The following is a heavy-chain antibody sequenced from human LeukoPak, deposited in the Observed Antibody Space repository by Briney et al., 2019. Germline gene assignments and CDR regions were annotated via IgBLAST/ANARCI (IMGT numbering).Heavy chain of an antibody. V-gene: IGHV4-34*01. Sequence: SETLSLTCAVYGGSFSGYYWSWIRQPPGKGLEWIGEINHSGSTNYNPSLKSRVTISVDTSKNQFSLKLSSVTAADTAVYYCASEGGVREKPFVYWGQGTLVTVSS. J-gene: IGHJ4*02. D-gene: IGHD3-16*01. CDR1: GGSFSGYY. CDR3: ASEGGVREKPFVY. CDR2: INHSGST.